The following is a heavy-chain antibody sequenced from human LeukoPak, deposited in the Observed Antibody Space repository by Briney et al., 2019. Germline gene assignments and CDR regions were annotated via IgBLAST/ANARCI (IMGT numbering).Heavy chain of an antibody. J-gene: IGHJ4*02. Sequence: AGGSLRLSCAASGFTFSSYGMHCVRQPPGKGLECVSLISGDGGSTYYADSVKGRFTISRDNSKNSLYLQMNSLRTEDTALYYCAKLFGVGAPEQFDYWGQGTLVTVSS. D-gene: IGHD1-26*01. CDR3: AKLFGVGAPEQFDY. V-gene: IGHV3-43*02. CDR2: ISGDGGST. CDR1: GFTFSSYG.